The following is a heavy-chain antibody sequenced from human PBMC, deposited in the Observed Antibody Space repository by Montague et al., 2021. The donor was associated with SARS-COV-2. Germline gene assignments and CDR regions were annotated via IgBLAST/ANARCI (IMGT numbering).Heavy chain of an antibody. J-gene: IGHJ6*02. V-gene: IGHV4-34*01. D-gene: IGHD2-2*01. Sequence: SETLSLTCAVYGGSFSGYYWSWIRQPPGKGLEWIGEINHSGSTNYNPSLKSRVTISVDTSKNQFSLKLSSVTAADTAVYYCARVRAVPAAMRIFSLGRSYYGMDVWGQGTTGTVSS. CDR3: ARVRAVPAAMRIFSLGRSYYGMDV. CDR2: INHSGST. CDR1: GGSFSGYY.